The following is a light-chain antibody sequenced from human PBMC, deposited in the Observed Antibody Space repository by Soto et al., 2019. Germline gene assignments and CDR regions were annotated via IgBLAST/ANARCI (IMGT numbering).Light chain of an antibody. CDR3: QQYDNWPRT. V-gene: IGKV3-15*01. CDR1: QSVSSN. CDR2: GAS. Sequence: EIVMTQSPVTLSVSPGERATLSCRASQSVSSNLAWYQQKPGQAPRLLIYGASTRATGIPARFSGSGSGTEFTLTVSSLQSEDFAVYYCQQYDNWPRTFGPGTKVDLK. J-gene: IGKJ3*01.